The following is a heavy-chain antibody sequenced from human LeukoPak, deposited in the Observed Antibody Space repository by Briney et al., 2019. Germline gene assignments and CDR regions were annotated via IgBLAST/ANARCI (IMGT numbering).Heavy chain of an antibody. Sequence: SETLSLTCTVSGGSFSNYYWSWIRQPPGKGLEWIGYIYYSGTTNYNPSLKRRVTISLDTSKNQFSLKLSSVTAADTAVYSCAREVGELSDPHYFHYYMAVWGKGTTVTVSS. D-gene: IGHD3-10*01. CDR3: AREVGELSDPHYFHYYMAV. J-gene: IGHJ6*03. CDR1: GGSFSNYY. V-gene: IGHV4-59*01. CDR2: IYYSGTT.